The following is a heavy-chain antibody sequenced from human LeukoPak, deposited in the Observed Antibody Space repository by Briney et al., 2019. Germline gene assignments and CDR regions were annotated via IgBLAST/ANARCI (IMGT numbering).Heavy chain of an antibody. CDR3: ARVSSGWFYAFDI. V-gene: IGHV4-38-2*02. D-gene: IGHD6-19*01. Sequence: SETLSLTCTVSGYSISSGYYCGWIRQPPGKGLEWIGSIYHSGSTYYNPSLKSRVTISVDTSKNQFSLKLSSVTAADTAVYYCARVSSGWFYAFDIWGQGTMVTVYS. CDR1: GYSISSGYY. CDR2: IYHSGST. J-gene: IGHJ3*02.